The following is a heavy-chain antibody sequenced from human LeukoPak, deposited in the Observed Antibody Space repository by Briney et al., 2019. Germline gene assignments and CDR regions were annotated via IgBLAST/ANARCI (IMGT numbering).Heavy chain of an antibody. CDR3: ARVNFRDYRGYTWFEP. CDR1: GVTFSDCA. D-gene: IGHD3-10*01. Sequence: GGSLRLSCKGSGVTFSDCAVTWFRQTPGKGLEWVGFDRTKTHGGAPETAASVRGRFNVSRDDSAGIAYLQMTSLRTEDTAMYYCARVNFRDYRGYTWFEPWGQGTLVTVSS. CDR2: DRTKTHGGAP. J-gene: IGHJ5*02. V-gene: IGHV3-49*03.